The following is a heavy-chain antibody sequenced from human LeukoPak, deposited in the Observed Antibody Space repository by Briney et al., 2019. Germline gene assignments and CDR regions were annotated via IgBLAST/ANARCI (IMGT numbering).Heavy chain of an antibody. J-gene: IGHJ6*03. Sequence: PGGSLRLSCAASGFTFDDYAMHWVRQAPGKGLEWVSLISWDGGSTYYADSVKGRFTISRDNSKNSLYLQMNSLRAEDTALYYCAKDWGAGYSKSLDYYYMDVWGKGTTVTVSS. CDR1: GFTFDDYA. V-gene: IGHV3-43D*03. D-gene: IGHD6-13*01. CDR3: AKDWGAGYSKSLDYYYMDV. CDR2: ISWDGGST.